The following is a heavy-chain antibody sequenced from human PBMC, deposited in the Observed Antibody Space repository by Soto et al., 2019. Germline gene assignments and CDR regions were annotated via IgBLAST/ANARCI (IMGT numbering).Heavy chain of an antibody. CDR1: GGSINSVDYY. J-gene: IGHJ4*02. CDR2: TSYFGTT. V-gene: IGHV4-30-4*01. Sequence: QVQLQESGPGLVKPSQTLSLICSVSGGSINSVDYYWAWIRQTPGKGLEWIGHTSYFGTTDYMPSLRSRVTMSVDTSKNQFSLRLSSVTAADTALYYCARVQRDTAMGHFDYWGQGTLVIVSS. D-gene: IGHD5-18*01. CDR3: ARVQRDTAMGHFDY.